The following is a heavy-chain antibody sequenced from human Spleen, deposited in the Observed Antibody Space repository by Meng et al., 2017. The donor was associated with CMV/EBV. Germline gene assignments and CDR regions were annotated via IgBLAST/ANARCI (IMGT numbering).Heavy chain of an antibody. CDR3: ASTYGDRYYFDY. J-gene: IGHJ4*02. Sequence: GGSLRLSCAASGFTVSSNYMSWVRQAPGKGLEWVSVIYSGGSTYYADSVKGRFTISRDNSKNTLYLQMNSLRAEDTAVYYCASTYGDRYYFDYWGQGTLVTVSS. D-gene: IGHD4-17*01. V-gene: IGHV3-53*01. CDR1: GFTVSSNY. CDR2: IYSGGST.